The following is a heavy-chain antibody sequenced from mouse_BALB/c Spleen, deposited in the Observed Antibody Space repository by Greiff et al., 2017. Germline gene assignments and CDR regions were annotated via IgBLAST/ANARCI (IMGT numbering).Heavy chain of an antibody. Sequence: QVQLQQSGAELMKPGASVKISCKATGYTFSSYWIEWVKQRPGHGLEWIGEILPGSGSTNYNEKFKGKATFTADTSSNTAYMQLSSLTSEDSAVYYCARVGWRYDAGPDYWGQGTTLTVSS. D-gene: IGHD2-14*01. CDR1: GYTFSSYW. J-gene: IGHJ2*01. V-gene: IGHV1-9*01. CDR3: ARVGWRYDAGPDY. CDR2: ILPGSGST.